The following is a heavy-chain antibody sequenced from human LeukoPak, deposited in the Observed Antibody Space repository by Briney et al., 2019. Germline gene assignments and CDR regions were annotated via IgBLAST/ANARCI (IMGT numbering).Heavy chain of an antibody. CDR2: INSDGSST. J-gene: IGHJ4*02. V-gene: IGHV3-74*01. D-gene: IGHD3-10*02. Sequence: PGGSLRLSCAASGFTFSSYWMHWVRQAPGKGLVWVSRINSDGSSTSYAESVKGRVTISRDNAKNTMYPQLNSLRAEDTAVYYCAREPAVHDYFDYWGQGTLVTVSS. CDR1: GFTFSSYW. CDR3: AREPAVHDYFDY.